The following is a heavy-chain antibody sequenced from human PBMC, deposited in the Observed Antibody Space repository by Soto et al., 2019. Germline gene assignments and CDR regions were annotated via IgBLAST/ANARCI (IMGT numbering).Heavy chain of an antibody. V-gene: IGHV1-69*01. CDR1: GGTFSSYS. J-gene: IGHJ4*02. D-gene: IGHD1-26*01. Sequence: QVHLVQSGAEVKKPGSSVKVSCKASGGTFSSYSINWVRQAPGQGLDWMGEIIPIFGTANYAQKFQGRVTITADESTSTAYMELSSLRSEDTAVYYCSRDGGRHSGGIDYWGQGTLVTVSS. CDR2: IIPIFGTA. CDR3: SRDGGRHSGGIDY.